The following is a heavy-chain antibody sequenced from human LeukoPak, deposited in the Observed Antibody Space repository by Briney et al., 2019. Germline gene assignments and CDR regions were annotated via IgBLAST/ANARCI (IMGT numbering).Heavy chain of an antibody. D-gene: IGHD3-22*01. CDR1: GFTFSSYG. J-gene: IGHJ4*02. CDR2: IRYDGSNK. CDR3: AKDPRTYYYDSSGYYVPYYFDY. Sequence: PGRSLRLSCAASGFTFSSYGMHWVRQAPGKGLEWVAFIRYDGSNKYYADSVKGRFTTSRDNSKNTLYLQMNSLRAEDTAVYYCAKDPRTYYYDSSGYYVPYYFDYWGQGTLVTVSS. V-gene: IGHV3-30*02.